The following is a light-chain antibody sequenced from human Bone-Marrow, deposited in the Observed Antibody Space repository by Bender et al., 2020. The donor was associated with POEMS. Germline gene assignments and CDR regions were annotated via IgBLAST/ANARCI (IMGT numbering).Light chain of an antibody. J-gene: IGLJ3*02. CDR3: AVWDDRLNSWV. CDR2: SSH. CDR1: SSNIGAHA. V-gene: IGLV1-44*01. Sequence: QSVLTQPPSASGTPGQRVTISCSGGSSNIGAHAVNWYQHLPGKAPKLLIYSSHRRPSEVPDRFSGARSGTSASLAISVLQSEDEADYYCAVWDDRLNSWVFGGGTTLPVL.